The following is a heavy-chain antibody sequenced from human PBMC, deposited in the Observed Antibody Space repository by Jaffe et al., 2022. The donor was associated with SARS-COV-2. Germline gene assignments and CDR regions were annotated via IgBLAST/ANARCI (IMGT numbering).Heavy chain of an antibody. CDR3: ARGPSVRGLNYYYYYYMDV. Sequence: QVQLVQSGAEVKKPGASVKVSCKASGYTFTGYYMHWVRQAPGQGLEWMGWINPNSGGTNYAQKFQGWVTMTRDTSISTAYMELSRLRSDDTAVYYCARGPSVRGLNYYYYYYMDVWGKGTTVTVSS. CDR2: INPNSGGT. J-gene: IGHJ6*03. CDR1: GYTFTGYY. D-gene: IGHD4-17*01. V-gene: IGHV1-2*04.